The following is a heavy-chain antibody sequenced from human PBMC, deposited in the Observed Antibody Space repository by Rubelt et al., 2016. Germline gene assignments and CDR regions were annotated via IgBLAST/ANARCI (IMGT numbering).Heavy chain of an antibody. Sequence: QVQLQESGPGLVRPSETLSLTCTVSGDSISSHFWNWIRQPPGKGLEWIGCIYDSGSGNYSPSPKSRLTISLDTSKNKSSVRLTSVTAADTAVYYCARAHSRYNYGALFEYWGLGTLVTVSS. V-gene: IGHV4-59*11. CDR2: IYDSGSG. D-gene: IGHD5-18*01. CDR1: GDSISSHF. CDR3: ARAHSRYNYGALFEY. J-gene: IGHJ4*02.